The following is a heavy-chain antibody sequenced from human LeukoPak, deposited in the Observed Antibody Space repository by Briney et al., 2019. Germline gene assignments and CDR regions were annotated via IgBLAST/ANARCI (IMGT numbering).Heavy chain of an antibody. J-gene: IGHJ4*02. CDR1: GFTFSSYA. CDR2: ISYDGSNK. CDR3: AREPGRIAVAGTDY. Sequence: GGSLRLSCAASGFTFSSYAMHWVRQAPGKGLEWVAVISYDGSNKYYADSVKGRFTISRDNSKNTLYLQMNSLRAEDTAVYYCAREPGRIAVAGTDYWGQGTLVTVSS. D-gene: IGHD6-19*01. V-gene: IGHV3-30*04.